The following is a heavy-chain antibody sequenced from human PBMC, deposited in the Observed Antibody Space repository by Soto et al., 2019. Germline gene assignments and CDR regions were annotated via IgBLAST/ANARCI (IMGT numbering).Heavy chain of an antibody. CDR3: ARHAVQDIVVVPAATTDYYYYYGMDV. D-gene: IGHD2-2*01. CDR1: GYSFTSYW. CDR2: IYPGDSDT. Sequence: GESLKISCKGSGYSFTSYWIGWVRQMPGKCLEWMGIIYPGDSDTRYSPSFQGQVTISADKSISTAYLQWSSLKASDTAMYYCARHAVQDIVVVPAATTDYYYYYGMDVWGQGTTVTVSS. V-gene: IGHV5-51*01. J-gene: IGHJ6*02.